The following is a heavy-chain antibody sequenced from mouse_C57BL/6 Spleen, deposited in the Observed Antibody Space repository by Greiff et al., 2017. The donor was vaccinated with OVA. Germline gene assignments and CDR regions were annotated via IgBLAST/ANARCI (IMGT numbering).Heavy chain of an antibody. J-gene: IGHJ4*01. CDR1: GYTFTSYW. V-gene: IGHV1-52*01. D-gene: IGHD2-3*01. CDR2: IDPSDSET. Sequence: VKLQQPGAELVRPGSSVKLSCKASGYTFTSYWMHWVKQRPIQGLEWIGNIDPSDSETHYNQKFKDKATLTVDESSSTAYMQLSSLTSEDSAVYYCARLYDGYPYYAMDYWGQGTSVTVSS. CDR3: ARLYDGYPYYAMDY.